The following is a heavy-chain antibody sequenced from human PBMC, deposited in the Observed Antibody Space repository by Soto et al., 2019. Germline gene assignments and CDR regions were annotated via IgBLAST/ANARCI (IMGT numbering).Heavy chain of an antibody. V-gene: IGHV5-51*01. Sequence: GESLKISCQGSGYSFTSYWIAWVRQMPGKGLEWMGIIYPGDSDTTYSPSFQGQVTISADKSISTAYLQWSSLKASDTATYYCARGNCISNSCYPYYKYGMDLWGQGSTVTVSS. J-gene: IGHJ6*02. CDR3: ARGNCISNSCYPYYKYGMDL. CDR1: GYSFTSYW. D-gene: IGHD2-2*01. CDR2: IYPGDSDT.